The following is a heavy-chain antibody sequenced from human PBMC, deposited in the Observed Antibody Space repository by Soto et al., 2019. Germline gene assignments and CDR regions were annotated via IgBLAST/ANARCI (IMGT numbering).Heavy chain of an antibody. Sequence: PGESLKISPKGSGYSFTSYWISWARQMPGKGLEWMGRIDPSDSYTNYSPSFQGHVTISADKSISTAYLQWSSLKASDTAMYYCARLKWYSSTVLNYCMDVWGQGTTVTVSS. CDR2: IDPSDSYT. J-gene: IGHJ6*02. CDR1: GYSFTSYW. CDR3: ARLKWYSSTVLNYCMDV. D-gene: IGHD6-13*01. V-gene: IGHV5-10-1*01.